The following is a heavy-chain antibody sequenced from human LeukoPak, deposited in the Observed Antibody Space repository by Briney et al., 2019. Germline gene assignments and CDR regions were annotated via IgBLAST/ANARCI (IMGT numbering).Heavy chain of an antibody. V-gene: IGHV3-23*01. J-gene: IGHJ3*02. D-gene: IGHD3-10*01. Sequence: TGGSLRLSCAASGFTFSSYAMSWVRQAPGKGLEWVSAISGSGGSTFYADPVKGRFTISRDNSKNTLYLQMNSLRAEDTAVYYCARARISYYDAFDIWGQGTVVTVSS. CDR2: ISGSGGST. CDR1: GFTFSSYA. CDR3: ARARISYYDAFDI.